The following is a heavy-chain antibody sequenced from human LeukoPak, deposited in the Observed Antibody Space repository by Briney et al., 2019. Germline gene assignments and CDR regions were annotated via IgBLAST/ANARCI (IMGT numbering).Heavy chain of an antibody. CDR1: GFTFSSYG. V-gene: IGHV3-33*01. CDR3: ARDSISPPATFGGIGSLGVYGMDV. CDR2: IWYDGSNK. Sequence: GGSLRLSCAASGFTFSSYGMHWVRQAPGKGLEWVAVIWYDGSNKYYADSVKGRFTISRDNSKNTLYLQMNSLRAEDTAVYYCARDSISPPATFGGIGSLGVYGMDVWGQGTTVTVSS. J-gene: IGHJ6*02. D-gene: IGHD3-16*01.